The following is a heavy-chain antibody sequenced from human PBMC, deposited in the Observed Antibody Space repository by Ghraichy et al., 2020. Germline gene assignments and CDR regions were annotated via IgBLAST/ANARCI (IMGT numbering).Heavy chain of an antibody. CDR3: ARQTQYYVTLDS. D-gene: IGHD3-10*02. V-gene: IGHV4-61*02. Sequence: LRLSCTVSGGSISSTSDYWSWIRQPAGKGLEWIGRIHTSGSANHNPSLKSRVTISVDTSKNQFSLKLSSVTAADTAVYYCARQTQYYVTLDSWGQGTLVTVSS. CDR1: GGSISSTSDY. J-gene: IGHJ4*02. CDR2: IHTSGSA.